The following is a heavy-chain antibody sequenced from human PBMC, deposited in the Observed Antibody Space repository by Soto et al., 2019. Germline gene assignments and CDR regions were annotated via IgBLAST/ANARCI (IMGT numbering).Heavy chain of an antibody. J-gene: IGHJ4*02. CDR2: ISSSGSTI. V-gene: IGHV3-11*01. CDR1: GFTFSDYY. Sequence: GGSLRLSCAASGFTFSDYYMSWIRQAPGKGLEWVSYISSSGSTIYYADSLKGRFTISRANAKNSLYLQMNSLRAEDTAVYYCASSRHDILTNPGGVDYWGQGTLVTVSS. CDR3: ASSRHDILTNPGGVDY. D-gene: IGHD3-9*01.